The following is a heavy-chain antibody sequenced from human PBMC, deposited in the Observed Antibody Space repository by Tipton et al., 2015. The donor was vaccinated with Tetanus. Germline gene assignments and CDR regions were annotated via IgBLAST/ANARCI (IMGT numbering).Heavy chain of an antibody. CDR3: ARDGFYYESRTYFDD. CDR2: SWYDGTDK. CDR1: GFIFSSYG. J-gene: IGHJ4*02. Sequence: SLRLSCAASGFIFSSYGIHWVRQAPGKGLEWVAVSWYDGTDKYYADSVKGRFTISRDNSKNTLYLQMNSLRAEDTAVYYCARDGFYYESRTYFDDWGQGNLVIVSS. V-gene: IGHV3-33*01. D-gene: IGHD3-22*01.